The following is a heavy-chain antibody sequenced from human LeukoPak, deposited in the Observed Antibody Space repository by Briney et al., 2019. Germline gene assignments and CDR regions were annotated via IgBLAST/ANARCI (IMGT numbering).Heavy chain of an antibody. V-gene: IGHV3-30-3*01. CDR3: ARDVYSNTPNFFEY. CDR2: ISYDGSDK. Sequence: GGSLRLSCVASGFTFSSYAIHWVRQAPGKGPEWVAIISYDGSDKYYADSVKGRFTISRDNSKNTLYLQMNSLRAEDTALYYCARDVYSNTPNFFEYWGQGTRVTVSS. CDR1: GFTFSSYA. J-gene: IGHJ4*02. D-gene: IGHD6-13*01.